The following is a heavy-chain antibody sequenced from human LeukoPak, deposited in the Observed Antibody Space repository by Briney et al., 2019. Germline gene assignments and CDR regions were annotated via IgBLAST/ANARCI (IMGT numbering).Heavy chain of an antibody. J-gene: IGHJ4*02. V-gene: IGHV4-59*01. CDR3: ARRLQNMATDY. D-gene: IGHD2/OR15-2a*01. Sequence: PSETLSLTCTVSGGSMSTYYWNWIRQPPGKGLEWIGDINYSGTTHYNPSLKSRVTILVDTSKNQFSLKLSSLTAADTAVYYCARRLQNMATDYWGQGTLVTVSS. CDR2: INYSGTT. CDR1: GGSMSTYY.